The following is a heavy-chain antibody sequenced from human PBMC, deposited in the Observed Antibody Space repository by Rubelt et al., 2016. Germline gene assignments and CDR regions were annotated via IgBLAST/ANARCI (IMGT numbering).Heavy chain of an antibody. CDR1: GFTFSSYA. J-gene: IGHJ4*02. Sequence: EVQLLESGGGLVQPGGSLRLSCRASGFTFSSYAMSWVGQAPGKGLEWVSAISGSADRPYSADSVRGRFTESEDNPKRTRVRQTNSLRADATAVDYCAKDLGSGYSYGYFDYWGQGTLVTVSS. CDR2: ISGSADRP. V-gene: IGHV3-23*01. D-gene: IGHD5-18*01. CDR3: AKDLGSGYSYGYFDY.